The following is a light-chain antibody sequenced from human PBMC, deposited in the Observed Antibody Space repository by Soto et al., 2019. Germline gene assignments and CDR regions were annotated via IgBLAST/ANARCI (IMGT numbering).Light chain of an antibody. V-gene: IGLV1-40*01. CDR1: SSNIGSGYD. J-gene: IGLJ1*01. Sequence: QSVVTQPPSVSGAPGQRVTIFCTGTSSNIGSGYDVHWYQHLPGTAPKLLIYGNTIRPSGVPDRFSGSKSGTSASLAITGLQAEDEADYYCQSYDRSLRGYVFGTGTKVTVL. CDR2: GNT. CDR3: QSYDRSLRGYV.